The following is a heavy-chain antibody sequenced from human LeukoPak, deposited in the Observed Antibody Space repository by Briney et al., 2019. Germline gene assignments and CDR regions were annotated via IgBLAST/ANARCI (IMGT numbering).Heavy chain of an antibody. J-gene: IGHJ4*02. D-gene: IGHD3-10*01. Sequence: GGSLRLSCAASGFTVSSNYMSWVRQAPGKGLEWVSVIYSGGSTYYADPVKGRFTISRDNSKNTLYLQMNSLRAEDTAVYYCAKDKSVSADYYFDYWGQGTLVTVSS. V-gene: IGHV3-53*01. CDR3: AKDKSVSADYYFDY. CDR1: GFTVSSNY. CDR2: IYSGGST.